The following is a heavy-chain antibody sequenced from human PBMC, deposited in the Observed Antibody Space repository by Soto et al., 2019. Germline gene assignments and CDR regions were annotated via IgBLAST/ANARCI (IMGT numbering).Heavy chain of an antibody. V-gene: IGHV4-4*02. CDR1: GGSISSSNW. J-gene: IGHJ4*02. CDR2: IYHSGST. D-gene: IGHD6-19*01. CDR3: ASRVAGILSFDY. Sequence: SETLSLTCAVSGGSISSSNWWRWVRQPPGKGLEWIGEIYHSGSTNYNPSLKSRVTISVDKSKNQFFLKLSSVTAADTAVYYCASRVAGILSFDYWGQGTLVTVSS.